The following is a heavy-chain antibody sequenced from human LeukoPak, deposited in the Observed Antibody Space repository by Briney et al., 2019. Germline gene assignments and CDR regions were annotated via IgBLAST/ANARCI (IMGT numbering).Heavy chain of an antibody. D-gene: IGHD2-2*02. CDR1: GFTFSSYA. J-gene: IGHJ4*02. Sequence: PGRSLRLSCAASGFTFSSYAMHWVRQAPGKGLEWVAVISYDGSNKYYADSVKGRFTISRDNSKNTLYLQMNSLRAEDTAVYYCARDPRHYCSSTSCSTGGGYDWGQGTLVTVSS. CDR2: ISYDGSNK. V-gene: IGHV3-30-3*01. CDR3: ARDPRHYCSSTSCSTGGGYD.